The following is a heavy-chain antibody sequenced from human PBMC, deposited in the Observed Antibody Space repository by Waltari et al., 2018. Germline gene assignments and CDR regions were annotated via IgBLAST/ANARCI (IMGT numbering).Heavy chain of an antibody. CDR3: ARGDPSVYYTSHRDV. J-gene: IGHJ6*03. Sequence: QVQLVQPGAEVKKPGASVKVSCKASGYPFTDNYMHWVRQAPGQGLELMGLINPNYGGTNYTQKFPGRVTMTRDTSSSTAFMDLSGLKSDETAVDFCARGDPSVYYTSHRDVGGKRTTVTVSS. D-gene: IGHD3-3*01. CDR1: GYPFTDNY. CDR2: INPNYGGT. V-gene: IGHV1-2*02.